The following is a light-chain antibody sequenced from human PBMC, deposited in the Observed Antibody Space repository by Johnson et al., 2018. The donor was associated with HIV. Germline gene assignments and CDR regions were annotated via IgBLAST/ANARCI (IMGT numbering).Light chain of an antibody. CDR3: GTWDTSLSAGGV. CDR2: END. CDR1: SSNIGSNY. J-gene: IGLJ1*01. Sequence: QSVLTQPPSVSAAPGQKVTISCSGSSSNIGSNYVSWYQQFPGTAPKLLIYENDKRPSGIPDRFSGSQSGTSATLGITGLQTGDEADYYCGTWDTSLSAGGVFGTGTKVTVL. V-gene: IGLV1-51*02.